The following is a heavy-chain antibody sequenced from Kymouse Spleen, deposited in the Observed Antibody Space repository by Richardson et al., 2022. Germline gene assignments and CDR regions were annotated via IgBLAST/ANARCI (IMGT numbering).Heavy chain of an antibody. CDR1: GGSISSSSYY. Sequence: QLQLQESGPGLVKPSETLSLTCTVSGGSISSSSYYWGWIRQPPGKGLEWIGSIYYSGSTYYNPSLKSRVTISVDTSKNQFSLKLSSVTAADTAVYYCAMRVAARGYYFDYWGQGTLVTVSS. J-gene: IGHJ4*02. V-gene: IGHV4-39*01. CDR3: AMRVAARGYYFDY. D-gene: IGHD6-6*01. CDR2: IYYSGST.